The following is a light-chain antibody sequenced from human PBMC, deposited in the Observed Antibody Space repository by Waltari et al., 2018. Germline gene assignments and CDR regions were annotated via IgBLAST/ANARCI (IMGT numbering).Light chain of an antibody. J-gene: IGLJ2*01. CDR3: CSYAGTTIYVL. Sequence: QSALTQPASVSGSPGQSITISCTGTSSDIGNYNLVSWYQRQSGKAPKLMIYEVTKRPSGVSDRFSGSESGNTASLTISGLQAEDEADYYCCSYAGTTIYVLFGGGTKLTVL. V-gene: IGLV2-23*02. CDR1: SSDIGNYNL. CDR2: EVT.